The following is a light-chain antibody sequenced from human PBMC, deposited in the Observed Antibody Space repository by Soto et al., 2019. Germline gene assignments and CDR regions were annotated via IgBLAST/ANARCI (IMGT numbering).Light chain of an antibody. Sequence: QSVLTQPPSASGSPGQSVTISCTGIISDIGGYNYVSWYQQHPGKAPKLMIYEVTKRPSGVPDRFSGSKSGNTASLTVSGLQAEDEADYYCSSYAGSNNYVFGTGTKLTVL. CDR3: SSYAGSNNYV. J-gene: IGLJ1*01. V-gene: IGLV2-8*01. CDR2: EVT. CDR1: ISDIGGYNY.